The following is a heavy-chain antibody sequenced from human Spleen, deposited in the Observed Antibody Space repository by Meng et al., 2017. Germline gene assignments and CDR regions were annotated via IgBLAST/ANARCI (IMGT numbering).Heavy chain of an antibody. J-gene: IGHJ4*02. CDR2: INAVFGTT. Sequence: SVKVSCKALGGIFSNYVIGWVRQAPGQGLEWMGGINAVFGTTNYAQKFQGRVTITSDESTSTVYMELTRLTSEDTAVYCCATGTPLPFDYWGQGTLVTVSS. CDR3: ATGTPLPFDY. CDR1: GGIFSNYV. V-gene: IGHV1-69*13. D-gene: IGHD4-23*01.